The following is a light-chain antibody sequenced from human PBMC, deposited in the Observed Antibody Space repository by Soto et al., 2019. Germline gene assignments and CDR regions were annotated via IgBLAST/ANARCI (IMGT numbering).Light chain of an antibody. CDR3: LFACSVARPV. CDR1: TGAVTSDHY. J-gene: IGLJ2*01. CDR2: DTN. V-gene: IGLV7-46*01. Sequence: QAVVTQEPSLTVSPGGTVTLTCGSSTGAVTSDHYPFWFQQQPGHPPRPLIYDTNNLHSWTPARFSGSLRGGKAALTLSGAQPEDDAEYYCLFACSVARPVFGGGTKLTVL.